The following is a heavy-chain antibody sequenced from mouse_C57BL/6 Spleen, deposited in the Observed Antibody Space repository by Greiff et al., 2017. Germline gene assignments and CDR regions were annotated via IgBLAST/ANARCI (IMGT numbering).Heavy chain of an antibody. J-gene: IGHJ4*01. D-gene: IGHD2-3*01. CDR1: GYTFTDYN. CDR3: ASYYDGYYDYAMDY. CDR2: INPNNGGT. Sequence: VQLQQSGPELVKPGASVKMSCKASGYTFTDYNMHWVKQSHGKSLEWIGYINPNNGGTSYNQKFKGKATLTVNKSSSTAYMELRSLTSEDSAVYYCASYYDGYYDYAMDYWGQGTSVTVSS. V-gene: IGHV1-22*01.